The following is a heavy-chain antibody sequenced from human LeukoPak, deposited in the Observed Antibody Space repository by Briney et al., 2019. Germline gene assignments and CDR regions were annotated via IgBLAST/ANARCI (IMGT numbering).Heavy chain of an antibody. V-gene: IGHV4-30-4*08. Sequence: PSETLSLTCTVSGGSISSGDYYWSWIRQPPGKGLEWIGYVYYSGSTYYNPSLKSRVTISVDTSKNQFSLKLSSVTAADTAVYYCARGRYGDYGVWLNYMDVWGKGTTVTVSS. CDR2: VYYSGST. D-gene: IGHD4-17*01. J-gene: IGHJ6*03. CDR1: GGSISSGDYY. CDR3: ARGRYGDYGVWLNYMDV.